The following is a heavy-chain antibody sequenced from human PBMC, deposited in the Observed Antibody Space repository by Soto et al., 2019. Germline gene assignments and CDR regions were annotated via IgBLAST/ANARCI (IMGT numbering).Heavy chain of an antibody. J-gene: IGHJ6*02. D-gene: IGHD2-15*01. Sequence: SETLSLTCTVSGGSISSYYWNWIRQPPGKGLEWIGYIYYSGSTNYHPSLKSRVTISVDTSKNQFSLKLSSVTTADTAVYYCARVGCSGGSCYSFYYYYGMDVWGQGTTVTVS. CDR1: GGSISSYY. CDR3: ARVGCSGGSCYSFYYYYGMDV. V-gene: IGHV4-59*01. CDR2: IYYSGST.